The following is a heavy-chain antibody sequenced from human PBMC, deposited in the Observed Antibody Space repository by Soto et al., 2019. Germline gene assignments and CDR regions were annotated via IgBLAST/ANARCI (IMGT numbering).Heavy chain of an antibody. J-gene: IGHJ3*02. CDR1: GGAVNSGNYY. Sequence: QVQLQQWGAGLLKPSETLSLTCAVYGGAVNSGNYYWSWIRQPPGKGLGWIGEMSHSGGTHFTPSLKSSVTISVDTSKTQFSLKMSSATAADTALYYCALVERGTATTVVDAFDIWGPGTLVTVSS. CDR2: MSHSGGT. V-gene: IGHV4-34*01. CDR3: ALVERGTATTVVDAFDI. D-gene: IGHD1-1*01.